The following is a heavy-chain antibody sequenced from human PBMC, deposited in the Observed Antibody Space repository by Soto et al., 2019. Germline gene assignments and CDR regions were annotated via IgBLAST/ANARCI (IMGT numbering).Heavy chain of an antibody. Sequence: QVQLVQSGAEVKKPGSSVKVSCKASGGTFSSYTISWVRQAPGQGLEWMGRIIPILGIANYAQKFQGRVTMTADKSTSTAYMELSSLRSEDTAVYYCAGEWGGDYVISYLDYWGQGTLVTVSS. CDR3: AGEWGGDYVISYLDY. D-gene: IGHD4-17*01. CDR1: GGTFSSYT. J-gene: IGHJ4*02. V-gene: IGHV1-69*02. CDR2: IIPILGIA.